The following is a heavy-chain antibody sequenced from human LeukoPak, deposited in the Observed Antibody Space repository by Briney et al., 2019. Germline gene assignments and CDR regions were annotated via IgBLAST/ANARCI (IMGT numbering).Heavy chain of an antibody. CDR2: IDPSDSYT. V-gene: IGHV5-10-1*01. CDR1: GYSFTSYW. CDR3: ARHGGGSYYYFDY. D-gene: IGHD1-26*01. J-gene: IGHJ4*02. Sequence: GESLKISCKGSGYSFTSYWISWVRQMPGKGLKWMRRIDPSDSYTNYSPSFQGHVTISADNSISTVYLQWSSLKASDTAKYYCARHGGGSYYYFDYWGQGTLVTVSA.